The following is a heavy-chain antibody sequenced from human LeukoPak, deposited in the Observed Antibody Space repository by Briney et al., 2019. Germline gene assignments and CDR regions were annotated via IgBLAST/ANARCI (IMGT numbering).Heavy chain of an antibody. J-gene: IGHJ4*02. V-gene: IGHV7-4-1*02. D-gene: IGHD3-22*01. CDR2: INTNTGNP. CDR1: GYTFTNYG. CDR3: ARESYYDSSGSAPDY. Sequence: ASVKVSCKAPGYTFTNYGMNWVRQAPGQGLEWMGWINTNTGNPTYAQGFTGRFVFSLDTSVSTAYLQISSLKAEDTAVFYCARESYYDSSGSAPDYWGQGTLVTVSS.